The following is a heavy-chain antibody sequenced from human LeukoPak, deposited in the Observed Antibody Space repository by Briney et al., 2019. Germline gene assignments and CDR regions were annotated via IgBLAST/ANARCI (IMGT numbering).Heavy chain of an antibody. CDR3: AREFRYCSSTSCKGGYYFD. D-gene: IGHD2-2*01. J-gene: IGHJ4*01. V-gene: IGHV1-69*13. CDR2: IIPIFGTA. Sequence: SVRVSCKASGGTFSSYAISWVRQAPGQGLEWMGGIIPIFGTANYAQKFQGRVTITADESTSTAYMELSRLRSDDTAVYYCAREFRYCSSTSCKGGYYFD. CDR1: GGTFSSYA.